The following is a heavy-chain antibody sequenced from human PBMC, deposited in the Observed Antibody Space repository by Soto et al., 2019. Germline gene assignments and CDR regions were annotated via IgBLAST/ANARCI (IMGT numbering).Heavy chain of an antibody. J-gene: IGHJ4*02. D-gene: IGHD2-21*02. CDR3: ARGGGGDHGY. CDR2: ITTTGDTT. CDR1: GFIFTTSD. Sequence: QLVESEGGLVQPGGSLRLSCEASGFIFTTSDMSWVRQAPGKGLEWVSSITTTGDTTHYADSVRGRFTISRDNARNRVFLQMNSVGVDDTAVYYWARGGGGDHGYWGQGTLVAVSS. V-gene: IGHV3-23*04.